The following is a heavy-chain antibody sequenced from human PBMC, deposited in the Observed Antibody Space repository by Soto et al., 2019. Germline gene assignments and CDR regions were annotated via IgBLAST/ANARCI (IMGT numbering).Heavy chain of an antibody. J-gene: IGHJ4*02. Sequence: GESLKISCKGSGYSFTSYWISWVRQMPGKGLEWMGRIDPSDSYTNYSPSFQGHVTISADKSISTAYLQWSSVKASDTARCYCARHPGSIQLRKFAHWAKGPLVPVSS. CDR3: ARHPGSIQLRKFAH. CDR1: GYSFTSYW. V-gene: IGHV5-10-1*01. D-gene: IGHD5-18*01. CDR2: IDPSDSYT.